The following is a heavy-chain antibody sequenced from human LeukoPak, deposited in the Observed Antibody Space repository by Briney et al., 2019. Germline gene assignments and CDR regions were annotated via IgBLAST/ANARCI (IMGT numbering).Heavy chain of an antibody. CDR2: IYRGGST. Sequence: PGRSLRLSCTASGFTFSDYSMTWVRQAPGKGLEWVSVIYRGGSTYYADSVRDRFTISRDNSKNTLYLQMNSLRAEDTAVYYCASASCSGSSCYSGYFDYWGQGTLVTVSS. CDR1: GFTFSDYS. CDR3: ASASCSGSSCYSGYFDY. J-gene: IGHJ4*02. D-gene: IGHD2-15*01. V-gene: IGHV3-53*01.